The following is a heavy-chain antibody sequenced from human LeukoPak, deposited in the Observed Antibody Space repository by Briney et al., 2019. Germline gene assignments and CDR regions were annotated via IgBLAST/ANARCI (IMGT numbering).Heavy chain of an antibody. D-gene: IGHD3-16*01. CDR2: IYHSGST. CDR1: GYSISSGYY. Sequence: PSETLSLTCAVSGYSISSGYYWGWIRQPPGKGLEWIGSIYHSGSTYYNPSLKSRVTISVDTSKNQFSLKLSSVTAADTAVYYCARGGVLTVPGEWFDPWGQGTPVTVSS. CDR3: ARGGVLTVPGEWFDP. J-gene: IGHJ5*02. V-gene: IGHV4-38-2*01.